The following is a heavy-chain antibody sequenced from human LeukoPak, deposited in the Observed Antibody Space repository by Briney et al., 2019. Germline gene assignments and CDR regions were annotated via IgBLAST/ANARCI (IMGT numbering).Heavy chain of an antibody. CDR2: TYYRSTWYN. J-gene: IGHJ5*02. D-gene: IGHD2-2*01. Sequence: SQTLSLTCAISGDSVSSNSVTWSWIRQSPSRGLEWLGRTYYRSTWYNDYAVCVRGRITVNPDTSKNQFSLHLNSVTPEDTAVYYCARRLTQYDCFDPWGQGILVTVSS. V-gene: IGHV6-1*01. CDR3: ARRLTQYDCFDP. CDR1: GDSVSSNSVT.